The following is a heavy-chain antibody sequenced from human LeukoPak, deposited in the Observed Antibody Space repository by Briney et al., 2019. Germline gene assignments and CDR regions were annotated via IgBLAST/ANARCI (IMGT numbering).Heavy chain of an antibody. J-gene: IGHJ4*02. D-gene: IGHD3-22*01. CDR2: INPNSGGT. V-gene: IGHV1-2*06. Sequence: GESLKVSCKASGYTFTGYYMHWVRQAPGQGLEWMGRINPNSGGTNYAQKFQGRVTMTRDTSISTAYMELSRLRSDDTAVYYCASGRGYYYDSSGSKSPYDYWGQGTLVTVSS. CDR3: ASGRGYYYDSSGSKSPYDY. CDR1: GYTFTGYY.